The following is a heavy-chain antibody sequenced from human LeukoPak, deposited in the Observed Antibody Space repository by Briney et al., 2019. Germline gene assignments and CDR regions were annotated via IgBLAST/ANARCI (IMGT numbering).Heavy chain of an antibody. V-gene: IGHV4-39*07. CDR3: ASLSILTGYFLDY. CDR2: IYYSGST. J-gene: IGHJ4*02. CDR1: GGSISSSSYY. D-gene: IGHD3-9*01. Sequence: SETLPLTCTVSGGSISSSSYYWGWIRQPPGKGLEWIGSIYYSGSTYYNPPLKSRVTISVDTSKNQFSLKLSSVTAADTAVYYCASLSILTGYFLDYWGQGTLVTVSS.